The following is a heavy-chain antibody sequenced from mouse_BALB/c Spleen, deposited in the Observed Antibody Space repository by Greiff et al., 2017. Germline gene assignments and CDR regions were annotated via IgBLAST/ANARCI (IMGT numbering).Heavy chain of an antibody. D-gene: IGHD1-1*01. CDR3: ASPYYYGSSSYYAMDY. V-gene: IGHV14-3*02. CDR1: GFNIKDTY. Sequence: EVQLQESGAELVKPGASVKLSCTASGFNIKDTYMHWVKQRPEQGLEWIGRIDPANGNTKYDPKFQGKATITADTSSNTAYLQLRSLTSEDTAVYYCASPYYYGSSSYYAMDYWGQGTSVTVSS. CDR2: IDPANGNT. J-gene: IGHJ4*01.